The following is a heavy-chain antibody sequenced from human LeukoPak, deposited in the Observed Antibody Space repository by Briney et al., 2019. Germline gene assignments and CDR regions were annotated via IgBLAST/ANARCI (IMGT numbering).Heavy chain of an antibody. D-gene: IGHD2-15*01. CDR2: IRYDGSNK. Sequence: PGGSLRLSCAASGFTFSSYGMHWVRQAPGKGLEWVAFIRYDGSNKYYADSVKGRFTISRDNSKNTLYLQMNSLRAEDTAVYYCVRANSGWHYMDVWGKGTTVTVSS. CDR1: GFTFSSYG. V-gene: IGHV3-30*02. CDR3: VRANSGWHYMDV. J-gene: IGHJ6*03.